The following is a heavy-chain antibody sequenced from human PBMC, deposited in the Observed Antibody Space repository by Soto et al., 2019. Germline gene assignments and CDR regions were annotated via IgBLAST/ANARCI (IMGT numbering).Heavy chain of an antibody. CDR2: IYHSGST. D-gene: IGHD1-26*01. J-gene: IGHJ5*02. CDR3: ARDRGASGSYSFDP. V-gene: IGHV4-4*02. CDR1: GGSISSSNW. Sequence: KASETLSLTCAVSGGSISSSNWWSWVRQPPGKGLEWIGEIYHSGSTNYNPSLKSRVTISVDKSKNQFSLKLSSVTAADTAVYYCARDRGASGSYSFDPWGQGTLVTVSS.